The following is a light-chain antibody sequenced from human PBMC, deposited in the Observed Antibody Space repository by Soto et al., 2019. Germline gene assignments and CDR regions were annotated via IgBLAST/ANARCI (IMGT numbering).Light chain of an antibody. V-gene: IGKV3-20*01. Sequence: EIVLTQSPGTLSLSPGERATLSCRASQSVSSSYLAWYQQKPGQAPRLLIYGASSMATGIPDRFSGSGSGTDFTLTISRLEPEDFAVYYCQQYRAFGQGTKLEIK. CDR1: QSVSSSY. CDR3: QQYRA. CDR2: GAS. J-gene: IGKJ2*01.